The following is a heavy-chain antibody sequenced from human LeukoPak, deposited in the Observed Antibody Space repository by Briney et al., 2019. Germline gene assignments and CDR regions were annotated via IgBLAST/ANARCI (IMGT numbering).Heavy chain of an antibody. V-gene: IGHV4-30-4*01. J-gene: IGHJ4*02. CDR3: ATGYSSSWNSDY. D-gene: IGHD6-13*01. Sequence: PSQTLSLTCTVSGGSISSGDYYWSWIRQPPGKGLEWIGYIYYSGSTNYNPSLKSRVTISVDTSKNQFSLKLSSVTAADTAVYYCATGYSSSWNSDYWGQGTLVTVSS. CDR2: IYYSGST. CDR1: GGSISSGDYY.